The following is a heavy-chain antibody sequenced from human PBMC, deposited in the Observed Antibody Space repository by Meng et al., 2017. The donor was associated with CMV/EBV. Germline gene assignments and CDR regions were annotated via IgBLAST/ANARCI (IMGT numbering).Heavy chain of an antibody. V-gene: IGHV3-74*01. J-gene: IGHJ3*02. D-gene: IGHD6-13*01. CDR3: ARRPGYNSSWSGDAFDI. Sequence: GGSLRLSCAASGFTFSSYWMHWVRQAPGKGLVWVSRINSDGSSTSYADSVKGRFTISRDNAKNTLYLQMNSLRAEDTAVYYCARRPGYNSSWSGDAFDIWGQGTMVTVSS. CDR2: INSDGSST. CDR1: GFTFSSYW.